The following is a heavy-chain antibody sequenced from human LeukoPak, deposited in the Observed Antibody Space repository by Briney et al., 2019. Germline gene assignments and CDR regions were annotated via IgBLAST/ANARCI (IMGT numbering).Heavy chain of an antibody. J-gene: IGHJ4*02. CDR3: ARDVSANDY. V-gene: IGHV3-7*01. D-gene: IGHD2-8*01. CDR2: IKQDGSEK. Sequence: GRSLRLSCAVSGFTFSSYWMSWVRQAPGKGLEWVANIKQDGSEKYYVDSVKGRFTISRDNAKNSLYLQMNSLRVEDTAVYYCARDVSANDYWGQGTLVTVSS. CDR1: GFTFSSYW.